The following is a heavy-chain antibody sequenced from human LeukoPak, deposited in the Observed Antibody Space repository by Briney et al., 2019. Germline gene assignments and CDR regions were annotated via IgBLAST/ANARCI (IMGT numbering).Heavy chain of an antibody. J-gene: IGHJ4*02. CDR3: ARELSSIAAGTCGVLDY. Sequence: GGSLRLSCAASGFTFSSNYMSWVRQAPGKGLEWVSVIYSGGTTYYADSVTGRFTISRHNSTNTLSLQMNSLRAEDTAVYYCARELSSIAAGTCGVLDYWGQGTLGTVSS. D-gene: IGHD6-19*01. V-gene: IGHV3-53*04. CDR1: GFTFSSNY. CDR2: IYSGGTT.